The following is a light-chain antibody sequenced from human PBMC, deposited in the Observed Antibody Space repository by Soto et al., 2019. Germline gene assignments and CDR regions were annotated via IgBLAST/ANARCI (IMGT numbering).Light chain of an antibody. CDR2: KMS. CDR3: LQEFNSTWT. Sequence: DIQMTQCPSTLFASVGDTVTITCRASQSISAWLAWYQQRPGKAPKLLIYKMSASERGVLSRFSGSGAGTEFTLTISSLQPEDVATYYCLQEFNSTWTFGPGTKVDIK. CDR1: QSISAW. J-gene: IGKJ1*01. V-gene: IGKV1-5*03.